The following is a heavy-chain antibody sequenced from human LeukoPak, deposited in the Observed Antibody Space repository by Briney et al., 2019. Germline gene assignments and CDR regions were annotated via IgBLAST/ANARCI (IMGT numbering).Heavy chain of an antibody. D-gene: IGHD2-2*01. CDR1: GFTFSSYS. CDR2: FSSSSSHI. J-gene: IGHJ4*02. V-gene: IGHV3-21*01. CDR3: ARGYYIVVVPAAEFDY. Sequence: NPGGSLRLSCAASGFTFSSYSLNWVRQAPGKGLECDSYFSSSSSHIYYADSVKGRFTIARDNAKNSLYLQMNSLRAEDTAVYYCARGYYIVVVPAAEFDYWGQGTLVTVSS.